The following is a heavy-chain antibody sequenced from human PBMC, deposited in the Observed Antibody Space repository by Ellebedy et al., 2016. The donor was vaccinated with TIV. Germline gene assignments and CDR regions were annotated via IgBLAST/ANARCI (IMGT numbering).Heavy chain of an antibody. V-gene: IGHV1-18*04. CDR3: ARGGKTRNWELDY. Sequence: AASVKVSCKASGYTFTSLGITWVRQAPGQGLEWMGWIIGNNGDTNYGQNLQGRVTMNTDTSTSTAYIELRSLRSDDTAVYYCARGGKTRNWELDYWGQGTQVTVSS. D-gene: IGHD7-27*01. CDR2: IIGNNGDT. CDR1: GYTFTSLG. J-gene: IGHJ4*02.